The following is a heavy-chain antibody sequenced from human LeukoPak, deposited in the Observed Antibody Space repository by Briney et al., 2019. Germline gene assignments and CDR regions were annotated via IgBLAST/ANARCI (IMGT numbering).Heavy chain of an antibody. J-gene: IGHJ6*02. CDR2: ITDSAGRT. Sequence: GGSLRLSCAASGFTFSRYAMSWVRQAPGKGLEWVSAITDSAGRTHYADSVKGRFTISRDNSKSTLYLQMNSLRAEDTAVYYCAKDIPTPGSGSYSLYGMDVWGQGTTVTVSS. CDR3: AKDIPTPGSGSYSLYGMDV. D-gene: IGHD1-26*01. V-gene: IGHV3-23*01. CDR1: GFTFSRYA.